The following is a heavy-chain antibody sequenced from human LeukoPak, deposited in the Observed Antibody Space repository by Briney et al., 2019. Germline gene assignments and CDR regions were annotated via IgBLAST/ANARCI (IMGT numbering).Heavy chain of an antibody. CDR3: ARTYCGGDCNNRYFDY. D-gene: IGHD2-21*02. J-gene: IGHJ4*02. CDR2: INPSGGRT. Sequence: ASVKVSCKASRYILSSYYMHWVRQAPGQGLEWMGIINPSGGRTDYAQKFQGRVTMTRDTSTSTVYMELNSLRSEDTALYYCARTYCGGDCNNRYFDYWGQGTLVTVSS. V-gene: IGHV1-46*01. CDR1: RYILSSYY.